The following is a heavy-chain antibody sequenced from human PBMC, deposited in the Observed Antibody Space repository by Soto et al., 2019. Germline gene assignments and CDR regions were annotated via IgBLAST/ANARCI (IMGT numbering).Heavy chain of an antibody. Sequence: QVQLVQSGAEVKKPGSSVKVSCKASGGTFSSYTISWVRQAPGQGLEWMGRIIPILGIANYAQKFQGRVTITADKSTSTAYMELRSLRSEDTAVYYCARGIRYFDWLCHAAFDIWGQGTMVAVSS. CDR1: GGTFSSYT. CDR3: ARGIRYFDWLCHAAFDI. CDR2: IIPILGIA. V-gene: IGHV1-69*02. J-gene: IGHJ3*02. D-gene: IGHD3-9*01.